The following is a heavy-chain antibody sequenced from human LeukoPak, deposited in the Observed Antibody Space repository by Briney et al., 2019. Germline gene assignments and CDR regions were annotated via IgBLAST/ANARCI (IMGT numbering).Heavy chain of an antibody. CDR3: ARGLLGYYYYYYMDV. D-gene: IGHD3-10*01. Sequence: AASVKVSCKASGYTFTRYDINWVRQATGQGLQWMGGMNPNSGNTGYAQKFQGRVTMTRNTSISTAYMELSSLRSEDTAVYYCARGLLGYYYYYYMDVWGKGTTVTVSS. J-gene: IGHJ6*03. CDR2: MNPNSGNT. V-gene: IGHV1-8*01. CDR1: GYTFTRYD.